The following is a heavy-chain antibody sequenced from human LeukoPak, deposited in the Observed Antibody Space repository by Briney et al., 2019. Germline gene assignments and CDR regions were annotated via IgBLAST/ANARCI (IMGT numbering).Heavy chain of an antibody. J-gene: IGHJ4*02. CDR1: GGSISSGGYY. CDR3: ARERMVRGPIGY. V-gene: IGHV4-31*03. Sequence: PSETLSLTCTVSGGSISSGGYYWSWIRQNPGKGLEWIGYIYYSGSTYYNPSLKSRVTISVDTSKNQFSLKLSSVTAADTAVYYCARERMVRGPIGYWGQGTLVTVSS. CDR2: IYYSGST. D-gene: IGHD3-10*01.